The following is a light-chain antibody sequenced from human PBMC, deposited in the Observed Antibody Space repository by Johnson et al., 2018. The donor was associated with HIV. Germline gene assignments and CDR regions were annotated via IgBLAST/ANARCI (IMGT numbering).Light chain of an antibody. CDR2: ENN. CDR3: GTWDSSLSAGV. V-gene: IGLV1-51*02. Sequence: QSVLTQPPSVSAAPGQKVTISCSGSSSNIGNNYVSWYQQFPGTSPKLLIYENNKRPSGIPDRFSGSKSGTSATLGITGLQTGDEADYYCGTWDSSLSAGVFGTGNKVTVL. CDR1: SSNIGNNY. J-gene: IGLJ1*01.